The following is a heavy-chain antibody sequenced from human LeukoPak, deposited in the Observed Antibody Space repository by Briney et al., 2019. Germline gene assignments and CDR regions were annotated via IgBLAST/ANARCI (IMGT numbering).Heavy chain of an antibody. CDR3: ARVAQMYSSSWYSPNNWFDP. J-gene: IGHJ5*02. Sequence: SGTLSLTCAVYGGSFSGYYWSWIRQPPGKGLEWIGEINHSGSTNYNPSLKSRVTISVDTSKNQFSLKLSSVTAADTAVYYCARVAQMYSSSWYSPNNWFDPWGQGTLVTVSS. CDR2: INHSGST. D-gene: IGHD6-13*01. V-gene: IGHV4-34*01. CDR1: GGSFSGYY.